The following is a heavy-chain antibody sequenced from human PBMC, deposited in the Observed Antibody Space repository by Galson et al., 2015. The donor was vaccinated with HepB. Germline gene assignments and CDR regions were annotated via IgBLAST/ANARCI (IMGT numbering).Heavy chain of an antibody. V-gene: IGHV3-7*01. D-gene: IGHD3-16*01. Sequence: LRLSCAASGFNFGSYWMSWVRQVPGKGLEWMATIKEDGSDKYYVDSVKGRFTISRDNAENSLYLQMNTLRVEDTAVYYCATSMNWGGKDVWGQGTTVTVSS. CDR2: IKEDGSDK. CDR1: GFNFGSYW. J-gene: IGHJ6*02. CDR3: ATSMNWGGKDV.